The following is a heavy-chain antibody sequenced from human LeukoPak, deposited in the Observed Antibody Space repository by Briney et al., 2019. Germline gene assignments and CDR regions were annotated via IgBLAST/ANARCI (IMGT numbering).Heavy chain of an antibody. V-gene: IGHV1-18*01. CDR3: ARDSYDSSGNYLDY. Sequence: ASVKVSCKASGSTFTNYAISWVRQAPGQGLEWMGWISGYNDNTNYAQKVQGRVTMTTDTSTSTAYMELRSLRSDDTAVYYCARDSYDSSGNYLDYWGQGTLVTVSS. J-gene: IGHJ4*02. D-gene: IGHD3-22*01. CDR1: GSTFTNYA. CDR2: ISGYNDNT.